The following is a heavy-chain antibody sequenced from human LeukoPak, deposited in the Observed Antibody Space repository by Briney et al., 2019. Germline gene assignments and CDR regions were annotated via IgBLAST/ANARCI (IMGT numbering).Heavy chain of an antibody. J-gene: IGHJ6*03. CDR1: GGSISSSSYY. V-gene: IGHV4-39*07. D-gene: IGHD5-18*01. CDR3: ARTTEGGYTYGYFYYYYMDV. Sequence: SETLSLTCTVSGGSISSSSYYWGWIRQPPGKGLEWIGSIHYSGTTYYKSSLKSRVTISVDTSKNQFSLKLTSVTAADTAVYYCARTTEGGYTYGYFYYYYMDVWGKGTTVTISS. CDR2: IHYSGTT.